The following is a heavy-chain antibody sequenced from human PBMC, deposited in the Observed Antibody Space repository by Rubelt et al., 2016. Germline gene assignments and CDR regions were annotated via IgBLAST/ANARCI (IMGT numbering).Heavy chain of an antibody. D-gene: IGHD4-17*01. Sequence: EVQLLESGGGLVQPGGSLRLSCAASGFTFSSYAMSWVRQAPGKGLEWVSAISGSGGSTYYADSVRGRVRLSRDNSKKTHDHQRNSPSAEDTAVYYCAKATVTTTNFDYWGQGTLVTVSS. CDR1: GFTFSSYA. CDR3: AKATVTTTNFDY. V-gene: IGHV3-23*01. J-gene: IGHJ4*02. CDR2: ISGSGGST.